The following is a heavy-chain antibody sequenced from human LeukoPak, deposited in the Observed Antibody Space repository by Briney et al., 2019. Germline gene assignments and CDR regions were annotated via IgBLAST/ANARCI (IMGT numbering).Heavy chain of an antibody. V-gene: IGHV3-23*01. Sequence: TGGSLRLSCAASGFTFSSYAMSWVRQAPGKGLEWVSAISGSGGSTYYADSVKGRFTIYRDNSKNTLYLQMNSLSAEDTAVYYCARGRYSSGPKSWGQGTMVTVSS. D-gene: IGHD6-19*01. CDR2: ISGSGGST. J-gene: IGHJ3*01. CDR3: ARGRYSSGPKS. CDR1: GFTFSSYA.